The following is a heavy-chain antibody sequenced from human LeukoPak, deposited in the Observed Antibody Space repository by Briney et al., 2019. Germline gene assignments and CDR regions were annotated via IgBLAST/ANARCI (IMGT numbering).Heavy chain of an antibody. CDR2: INPNSGGT. CDR3: ARGPFMVRGVITFDH. V-gene: IGHV1-2*06. D-gene: IGHD3-10*01. J-gene: IGHJ4*02. CDR1: GYTFTGYY. Sequence: ASVKVSCKASGYTFTGYYMHWVRQAPGQGLEWMGRINPNSGGTNYAQKFQGRVTMTRDTSISTAYMELSRLRSDDTAVYYCARGPFMVRGVITFDHWGQGTLVTVSS.